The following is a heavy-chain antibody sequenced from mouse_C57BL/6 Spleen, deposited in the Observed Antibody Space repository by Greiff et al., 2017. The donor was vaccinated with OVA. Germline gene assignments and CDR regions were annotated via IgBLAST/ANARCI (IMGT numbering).Heavy chain of an antibody. D-gene: IGHD2-12*01. CDR3: ARSYLYDLDY. Sequence: VQLQQPGAELVMPGASVKLSCKASGYTFTSYWMHWVKQRPGQGLEWIGEIDPSDSYTNYNQKFKGKSTLTVDKSSSTAYMQLSSLTSEDSAVYYCARSYLYDLDYWGQGTTLTVSS. V-gene: IGHV1-69*01. CDR2: IDPSDSYT. CDR1: GYTFTSYW. J-gene: IGHJ2*01.